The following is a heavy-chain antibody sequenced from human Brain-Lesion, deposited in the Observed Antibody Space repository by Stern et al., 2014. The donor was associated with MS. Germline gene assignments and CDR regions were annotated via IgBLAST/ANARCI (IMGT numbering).Heavy chain of an antibody. Sequence: VHLVESGGGLVQPGGSLRLSCAASGFTFSRYWMSWVRQAPGKGLEWVANINQDGSEKYSVDSVEGRFTISRDNAKNSLYLQMNSLRAEDTAVYYCGRLCSGGSCYEDGIDYWGQGTLVTVSS. D-gene: IGHD2-15*01. J-gene: IGHJ4*02. CDR2: INQDGSEK. CDR3: GRLCSGGSCYEDGIDY. V-gene: IGHV3-7*01. CDR1: GFTFSRYW.